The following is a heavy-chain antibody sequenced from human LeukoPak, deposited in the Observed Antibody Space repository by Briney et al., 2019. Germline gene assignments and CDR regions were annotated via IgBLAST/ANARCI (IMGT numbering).Heavy chain of an antibody. CDR3: TRASQTHWFYP. J-gene: IGHJ5*02. CDR1: GFKLTSHG. CDR2: IQSDGSYT. Sequence: GGSLSLSCAPSGFKLTSHGMHWVRPPQGKGLEWVALIQSDGSYTYDAGSVKGRFTISRDNAKNALYLQLNSLRAEDTAMYYSTRASQTHWFYPWGQGTLVTVSS. V-gene: IGHV3-30*03.